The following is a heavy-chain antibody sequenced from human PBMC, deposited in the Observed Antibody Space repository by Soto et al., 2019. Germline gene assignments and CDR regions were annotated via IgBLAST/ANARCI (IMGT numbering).Heavy chain of an antibody. Sequence: SETLSLTCVVSGGSLSSYYWSWIRQPPGKGLECIGYIYHSGSTYYNPSLKSRVTISVDRSKNQLSLKLSSVTAADTAVYYCARGTTTVTTFDYWGQGTLVTVSS. J-gene: IGHJ4*02. D-gene: IGHD4-17*01. V-gene: IGHV4-59*12. CDR3: ARGTTTVTTFDY. CDR2: IYHSGST. CDR1: GGSLSSYY.